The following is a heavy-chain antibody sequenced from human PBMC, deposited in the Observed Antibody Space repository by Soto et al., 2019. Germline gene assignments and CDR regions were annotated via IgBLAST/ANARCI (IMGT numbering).Heavy chain of an antibody. V-gene: IGHV3-23*01. CDR2: ISGSGGSK. J-gene: IGHJ4*02. Sequence: GGSLRLSCAVSGFTFSSYVMSWVRQAPGKGLEWVSAISGSGGSKYYADSVKGRFTISRDNSKNTLYLQMNSLRAEDTAVYCCASFSNHFRYFVWGQGTLVTVSS. CDR3: ASFSNHFRYFV. D-gene: IGHD3-9*01. CDR1: GFTFSSYV.